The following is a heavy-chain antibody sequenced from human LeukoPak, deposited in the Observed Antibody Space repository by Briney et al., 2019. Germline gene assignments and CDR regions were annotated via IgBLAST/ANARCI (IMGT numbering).Heavy chain of an antibody. J-gene: IGHJ4*02. CDR3: ARDSSHYLGSSDY. D-gene: IGHD6-6*01. CDR1: GFTFTNYP. Sequence: GGSLRLSCEASGFTFTNYPMSWVRQAPGRGLEWVSVISESGDVTHYADAMKGRFTISRDNAKNTLNLQMNSLRAEDTAIYYCARDSSHYLGSSDYWGQGTLVTVSS. V-gene: IGHV3-23*01. CDR2: ISESGDVT.